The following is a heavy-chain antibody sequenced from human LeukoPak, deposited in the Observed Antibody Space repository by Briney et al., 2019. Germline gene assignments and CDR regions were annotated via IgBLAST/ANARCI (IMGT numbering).Heavy chain of an antibody. CDR3: AREGVVVPAASYGAFDI. Sequence: ASVKVSCKASGGTFSSYAISWVRQAPGQGLEWMGGIIPIFGTANYAQKFQGRVTITADESTSTAYMELSSLRSEDTAVYYCAREGVVVPAASYGAFDIWGQGTMVTVSS. CDR2: IIPIFGTA. CDR1: GGTFSSYA. D-gene: IGHD2-2*01. V-gene: IGHV1-69*13. J-gene: IGHJ3*02.